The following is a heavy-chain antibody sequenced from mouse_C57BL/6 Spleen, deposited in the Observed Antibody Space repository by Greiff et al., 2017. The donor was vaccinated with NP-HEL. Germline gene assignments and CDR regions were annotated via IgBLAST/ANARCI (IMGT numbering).Heavy chain of an antibody. CDR1: GFTFTDYY. Sequence: DVHLVESEGGLVQPGSSMKLSCTASGFTFTDYYMAWVRQVPEKGLEWVANINYDGSSNYYLDSLKSRFIISRDNAKNILYLQMSSLKSDDTSAYYYARERQLRQDKEFYYFDYWGQGTTLTVSS. J-gene: IGHJ2*01. D-gene: IGHD3-2*02. V-gene: IGHV5-16*01. CDR3: ARERQLRQDKEFYYFDY. CDR2: INYDGSSN.